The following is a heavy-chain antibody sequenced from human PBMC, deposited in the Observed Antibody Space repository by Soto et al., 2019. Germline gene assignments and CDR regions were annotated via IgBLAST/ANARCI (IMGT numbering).Heavy chain of an antibody. V-gene: IGHV1-69*12. CDR1: GGTFSSYA. CDR2: IIPIFGTA. J-gene: IGHJ4*02. Sequence: QVQLVQSGAEVKKPGSSVKVSCKASGGTFSSYAISWVQQAPGQGLEWMGGIIPIFGTANYAQKFQGRVTITADESTSTAYMELSSLRSEDTAVYYCARGGRRDGYNGWDYWGQGTLVTVSS. CDR3: ARGGRRDGYNGWDY. D-gene: IGHD5-12*01.